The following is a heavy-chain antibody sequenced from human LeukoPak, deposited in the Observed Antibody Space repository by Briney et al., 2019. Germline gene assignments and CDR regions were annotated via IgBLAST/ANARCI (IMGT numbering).Heavy chain of an antibody. D-gene: IGHD5-18*01. CDR2: IKKDGSEK. J-gene: IGHJ4*02. CDR3: ARDLSGVTGYTYGRGIDY. V-gene: IGHV3-7*01. CDR1: GFSFSSYW. Sequence: GGSLRLSCAASGFSFSSYWMSWVRQAPGKGLEWVANIKKDGSEKYYVDSVKGRLTISRDNAETSLYLQMNSLRAEDTAVYYCARDLSGVTGYTYGRGIDYWGQGTLVTVSS.